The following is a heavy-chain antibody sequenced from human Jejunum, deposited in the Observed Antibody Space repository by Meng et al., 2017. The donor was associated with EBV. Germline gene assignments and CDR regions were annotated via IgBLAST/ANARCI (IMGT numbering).Heavy chain of an antibody. CDR2: INPGNGET. D-gene: IGHD3/OR15-3a*01. CDR3: ASRPGFNIGPFDY. V-gene: IGHV1-3*01. Sequence: QVQLVQSGAEVKKPGASVKLSCKASGYTFTNYPIHWGRQAPGQRPEWMGCINPGNGETEFSQKFQGRVTITRDTSATTAYMELTSLRSEDTAVYYCASRPGFNIGPFDYWGQGTLVTVSS. J-gene: IGHJ4*02. CDR1: GYTFTNYP.